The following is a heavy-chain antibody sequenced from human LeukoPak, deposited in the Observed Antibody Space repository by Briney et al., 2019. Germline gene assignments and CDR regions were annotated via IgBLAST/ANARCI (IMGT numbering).Heavy chain of an antibody. D-gene: IGHD5-18*01. CDR1: GYSISSGYY. CDR3: ARSIRDSYDLGYYFDY. V-gene: IGHV4-38-2*02. CDR2: IYHSGST. Sequence: SETLSLTCTVSGYSISSGYYWGWIRQPPGKGLEWVGSIYHSGSTYYNPSLKSRVTISVDTSKNQFSLKLYSVTAADTAVYFCARSIRDSYDLGYYFDYWGQGTLVAVSS. J-gene: IGHJ4*02.